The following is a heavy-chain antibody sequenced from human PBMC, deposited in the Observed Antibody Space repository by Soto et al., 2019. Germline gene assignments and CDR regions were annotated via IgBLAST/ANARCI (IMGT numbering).Heavy chain of an antibody. CDR1: GGSISSGAYY. CDR2: IYYNGVT. D-gene: IGHD6-13*01. Sequence: SETLSLTCTVSGGSISSGAYYWNWIRQHPGKGLEWIGHIYYNGVTYYNPSLKSRVSISLDTSKSQFSLNLTSVTAADTAVYFCARASSSPRFDYWGQGTLVTVSS. J-gene: IGHJ4*02. CDR3: ARASSSPRFDY. V-gene: IGHV4-31*03.